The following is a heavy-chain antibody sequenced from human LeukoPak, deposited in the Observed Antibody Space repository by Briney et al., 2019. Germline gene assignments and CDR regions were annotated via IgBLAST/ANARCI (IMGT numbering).Heavy chain of an antibody. CDR2: INPNSGGT. V-gene: IGHV1-2*02. J-gene: IGHJ4*02. CDR3: ARELSGGYSYGYDY. D-gene: IGHD5-18*01. Sequence: ASVKVSCKASGYTFTGYYMHWVRQAPGLGLEWMGWINPNSGGTNYAQKFQGRVTMTRDTSISTAYMELSRLRSDDTAVYYCARELSGGYSYGYDYWGQGTLVTVSS. CDR1: GYTFTGYY.